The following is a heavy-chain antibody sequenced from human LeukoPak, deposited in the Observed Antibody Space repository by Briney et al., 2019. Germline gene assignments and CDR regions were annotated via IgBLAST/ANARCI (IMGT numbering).Heavy chain of an antibody. CDR1: GGSISSYY. V-gene: IGHV4-59*08. D-gene: IGHD6-19*01. CDR2: IYYTGII. J-gene: IGHJ4*02. Sequence: SETLSLTCSVSGGSISSYYWAWIRQPPGKGLEWIGFIYYTGIISHNPSLESRVTMSVDTYDNQFSLRLNSESAADTAVYYCARLYSSGWRSNYYFDYWGQGTLVTVPS. CDR3: ARLYSSGWRSNYYFDY.